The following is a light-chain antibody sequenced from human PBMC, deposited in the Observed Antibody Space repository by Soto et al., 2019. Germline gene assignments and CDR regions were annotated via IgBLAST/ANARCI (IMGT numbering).Light chain of an antibody. J-gene: IGLJ1*01. CDR3: CSYPGSSILYV. Sequence: QSVLTQPASVSGSPGQSITISCTGTSNYNLVSWYQQHPGKAPKLVIYEVSERPSGVSNRFSGSKSGNTASLTISGLQAEDEADYYRCSYPGSSILYVFGTGTKVTVL. CDR1: SNYNL. CDR2: EVS. V-gene: IGLV2-23*02.